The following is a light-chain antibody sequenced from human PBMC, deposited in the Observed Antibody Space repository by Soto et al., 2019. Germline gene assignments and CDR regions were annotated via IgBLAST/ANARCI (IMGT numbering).Light chain of an antibody. Sequence: IVLTQSPGTLSLSPGERSTLSCRASQSVASYNLVWYQQKYGQAPILLIYSASNTATGTPNRFSGSGSGTDFTLTISRLAPEDSEVYYCEHYGGSHPFGGGTKVE. CDR3: EHYGGSHP. CDR2: SAS. V-gene: IGKV3-20*01. CDR1: QSVASYN. J-gene: IGKJ4*01.